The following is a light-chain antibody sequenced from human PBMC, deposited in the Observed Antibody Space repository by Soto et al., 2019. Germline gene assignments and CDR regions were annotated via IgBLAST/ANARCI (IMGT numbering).Light chain of an antibody. CDR1: QSISSW. Sequence: DIQMTQSPSTLSASVGDRVTITCRASQSISSWLAWYQQKPGKAPKLLIYDASSLESGVPSRFSGRGSGTEFTLTISSLQPDDFATYYCQQSNSYWKCGQLTKVDIK. J-gene: IGKJ1*01. CDR3: QQSNSYWK. V-gene: IGKV1-5*01. CDR2: DAS.